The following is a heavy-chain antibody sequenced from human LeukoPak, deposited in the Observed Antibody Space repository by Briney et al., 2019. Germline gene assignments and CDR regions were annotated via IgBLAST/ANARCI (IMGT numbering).Heavy chain of an antibody. J-gene: IGHJ3*02. D-gene: IGHD4-17*01. CDR3: ARSPYGDYSGGDAFDI. CDR1: GGSISSSNW. Sequence: SETLSLTCAVSGGSISSSNWWSWVRQPPGKGLEWIGEIYHSGSTNYNPSLKSRVTISVDKSKNQFSLKLSSVTAADTAVYYCARSPYGDYSGGDAFDIWGQGTMVTVSS. CDR2: IYHSGST. V-gene: IGHV4-4*02.